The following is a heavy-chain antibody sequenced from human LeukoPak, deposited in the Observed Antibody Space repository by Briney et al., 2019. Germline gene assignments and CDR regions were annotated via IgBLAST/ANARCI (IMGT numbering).Heavy chain of an antibody. CDR1: GLTFSSYS. CDR3: ARETEPLDYGDSTNLDY. V-gene: IGHV3-21*01. J-gene: IGHJ4*02. CDR2: IGSRTGNI. D-gene: IGHD4/OR15-4a*01. Sequence: GGSLRLSCAASGLTFSSYSMNWVRQAPGKGLEWVAFIGSRTGNIYYADSVKGRFSISRDNAKDSVYLQMNSLRADDTAVYYCARETEPLDYGDSTNLDYWGQGTLVTVSS.